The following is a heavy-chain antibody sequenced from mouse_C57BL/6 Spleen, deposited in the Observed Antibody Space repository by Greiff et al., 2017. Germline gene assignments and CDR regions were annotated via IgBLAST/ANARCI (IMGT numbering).Heavy chain of an antibody. J-gene: IGHJ3*01. Sequence: EVQLQQSGPELVKPGASVKISCKASGYTFTDYYMNWVKQSHGKSLEWIGDINPNNGGTSYNQKFKGKATLTVDKSSSTAYMELRSLTSEDSAVYYCARRDPIYYGYDGAYWGQGTLVTVSA. CDR3: ARRDPIYYGYDGAY. V-gene: IGHV1-26*01. CDR1: GYTFTDYY. CDR2: INPNNGGT. D-gene: IGHD2-2*01.